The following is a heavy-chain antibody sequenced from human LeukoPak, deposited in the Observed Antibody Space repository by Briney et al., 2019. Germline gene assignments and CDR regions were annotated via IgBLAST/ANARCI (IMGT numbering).Heavy chain of an antibody. CDR2: IDDDGSAT. V-gene: IGHV3-74*01. Sequence: PGGSLRLSCEASGFIVSSYWMHWVRQAPGKGLVWVSRIDDDGSATAYADSVKGRFIIPRDDAKNTVYLQMNSLRAEDTAMYYCIRSGGWPGFWGQGTLVTVSS. CDR3: IRSGGWPGF. CDR1: GFIVSSYW. D-gene: IGHD6-19*01. J-gene: IGHJ4*02.